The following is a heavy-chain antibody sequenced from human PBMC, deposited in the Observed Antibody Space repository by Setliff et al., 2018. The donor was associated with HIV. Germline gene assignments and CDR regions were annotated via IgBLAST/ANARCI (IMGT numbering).Heavy chain of an antibody. CDR1: GAPITSSY. V-gene: IGHV4-59*08. CDR3: ARFARDPTD. CDR2: IYYSGDS. J-gene: IGHJ4*02. Sequence: SETLSLTCTVSGAPITSSYWTWIRQSPGRGLEYLGYIYYSGDSNYSPSLKSRLSMSLDASTSQFSLRLNSLTATDTAMYYCARFARDPTDWGRGILVTVSS.